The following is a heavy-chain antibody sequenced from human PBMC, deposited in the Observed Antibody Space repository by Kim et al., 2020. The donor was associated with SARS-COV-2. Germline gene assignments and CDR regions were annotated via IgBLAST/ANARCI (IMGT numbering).Heavy chain of an antibody. CDR1: GYNFPKYW. Sequence: GESLKISCQGSGYNFPKYWIGWVRQMPGKGLEWMGIIYPDDSDTRYNPSFQGQVTISADKSISTAYLQWSSLKASDSAMYYCATPGRMVRGVTGSEYFHHVGQGTLVTVSA. J-gene: IGHJ1*01. D-gene: IGHD3-10*01. CDR3: ATPGRMVRGVTGSEYFHH. V-gene: IGHV5-51*01. CDR2: IYPDDSDT.